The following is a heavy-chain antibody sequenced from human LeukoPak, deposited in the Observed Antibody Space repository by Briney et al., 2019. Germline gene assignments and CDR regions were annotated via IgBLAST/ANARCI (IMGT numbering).Heavy chain of an antibody. Sequence: NPSETLSLTCAVYGGSFSDYYWSWVRQPPGKGLEWIGEINHSGSTTYNPSLKSRVIISLDTSKNLFSLKVNSVTAADTAVYYCARNIVVVTADSYYYYGMDVWGPGTTVTVSS. V-gene: IGHV4-34*01. CDR3: ARNIVVVTADSYYYYGMDV. J-gene: IGHJ6*02. CDR1: GGSFSDYY. D-gene: IGHD2-21*02. CDR2: INHSGST.